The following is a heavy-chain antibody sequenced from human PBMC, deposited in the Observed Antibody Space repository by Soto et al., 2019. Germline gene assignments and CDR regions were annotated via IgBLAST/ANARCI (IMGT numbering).Heavy chain of an antibody. J-gene: IGHJ6*02. CDR1: GGTFSSYA. CDR3: AMVDVYVTPSPQDV. CDR2: INTYNGNT. Sequence: ASVKVSCKASGGTFSSYAISRVRQAPGQGLEWMGWINTYNGNTNYAQNLQGRVTLTTDTSTSTAYMELRSLRSNDTAIYYCAMVDVYVTPSPQDVWGQGTTVTVSS. V-gene: IGHV1-18*01. D-gene: IGHD3-16*01.